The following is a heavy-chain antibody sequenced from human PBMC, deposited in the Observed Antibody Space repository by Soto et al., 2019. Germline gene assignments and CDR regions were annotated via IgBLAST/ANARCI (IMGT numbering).Heavy chain of an antibody. Sequence: QVQLVQSGAEVKKPGASVKVSCKASGYTFTSYAMHWVRQAPGQRLEWMGWINAGNGNTKYSQKFQGRDTITRDTSASTAYMELSSLRSEDTAVYYCARARVSGYFDYWGQGTLVTVSS. J-gene: IGHJ4*02. D-gene: IGHD3-22*01. V-gene: IGHV1-3*01. CDR1: GYTFTSYA. CDR3: ARARVSGYFDY. CDR2: INAGNGNT.